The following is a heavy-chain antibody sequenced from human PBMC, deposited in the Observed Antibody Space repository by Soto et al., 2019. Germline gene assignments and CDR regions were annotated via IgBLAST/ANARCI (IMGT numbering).Heavy chain of an antibody. V-gene: IGHV3-74*01. D-gene: IGHD6-19*01. CDR2: INSDGSST. CDR1: GFTFSGNW. Sequence: GGPLRLSCGASGFTFSGNWMHWVGQAPGKGLGWVSRINSDGSSTSYAASVKGRFTISRDNAKNTLYLQMNSLRAEDTAVYYCARAYSSGPFDYWGQGTLVTVSS. CDR3: ARAYSSGPFDY. J-gene: IGHJ4*02.